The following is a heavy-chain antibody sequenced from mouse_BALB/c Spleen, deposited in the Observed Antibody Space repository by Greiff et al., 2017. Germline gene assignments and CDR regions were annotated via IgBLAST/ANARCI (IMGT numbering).Heavy chain of an antibody. CDR2: IYPGSGNT. D-gene: IGHD1-1*01. Sequence: VQLQQSGAELARPGASVKLSCKASGYTFTDYYINWVKQRTGQGLEWIGEIYPGSGNTYYNEKFKGKATLTADKSSSTAYMQLSSLTSEDSAVYFCARSYYYGSSFDYWGQGTTLTVSS. V-gene: IGHV1-77*01. CDR3: ARSYYYGSSFDY. J-gene: IGHJ2*01. CDR1: GYTFTDYY.